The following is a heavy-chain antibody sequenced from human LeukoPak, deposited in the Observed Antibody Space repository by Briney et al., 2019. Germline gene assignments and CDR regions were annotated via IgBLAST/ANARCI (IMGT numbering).Heavy chain of an antibody. CDR2: IKQDGSEK. Sequence: GGSLRLSCAASGFTFSRYWMSWVRQAPGKGLEWVANIKQDGSEKYYVDSVKGRFTISRDNAKNSLYLQMNSLRAEDTAVYYCAREALAVATDFDYWGPGTLVTVSS. V-gene: IGHV3-7*01. D-gene: IGHD5-12*01. J-gene: IGHJ4*02. CDR3: AREALAVATDFDY. CDR1: GFTFSRYW.